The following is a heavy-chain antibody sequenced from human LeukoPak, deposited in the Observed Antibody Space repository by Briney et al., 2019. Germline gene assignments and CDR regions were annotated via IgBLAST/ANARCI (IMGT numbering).Heavy chain of an antibody. V-gene: IGHV4-34*01. CDR2: INQSGST. CDR1: GGSFSVYY. J-gene: IGHJ5*02. D-gene: IGHD3-3*01. Sequence: SETLSLTCAVYGGSFSVYYWSWIRQPPGKGLEWIGEINQSGSTYYNPSLKSRVTIPVDTSKNQFSLKLSSVTAADTAVYYCARDAPYCDFWSGYFSPNWFDPWGQGTLVTVSS. CDR3: ARDAPYCDFWSGYFSPNWFDP.